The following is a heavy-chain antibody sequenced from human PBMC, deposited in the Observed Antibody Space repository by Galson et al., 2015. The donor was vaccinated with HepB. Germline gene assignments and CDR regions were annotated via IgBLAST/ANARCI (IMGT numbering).Heavy chain of an antibody. CDR2: INPNSGAT. Sequence: SVKVSCKASGYSFNGYYMHWVRQAPGQGLEWMGWINPNSGATRYAQKFLGRVTVTSDTSISTAYMELSMLTSDDTAVYYCATERWGWRAAAAPATLDSWGPGTLVTVSS. J-gene: IGHJ5*01. D-gene: IGHD6-13*01. CDR3: ATERWGWRAAAAPATLDS. V-gene: IGHV1-2*02. CDR1: GYSFNGYY.